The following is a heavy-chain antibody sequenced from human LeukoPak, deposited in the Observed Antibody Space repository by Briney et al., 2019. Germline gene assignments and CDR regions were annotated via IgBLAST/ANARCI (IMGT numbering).Heavy chain of an antibody. CDR1: GGSISSSSYY. CDR3: ASGYSSGWSSLNWFDP. J-gene: IGHJ5*02. V-gene: IGHV4-39*07. D-gene: IGHD6-19*01. Sequence: TSETLSLTCTVSGGSISSSSYYWGWIRQPPGKGLEWIGSIYYSGSTYYNPSLKSRVTISVDTSKNQFSLKLSSVTAADTAVYYCASGYSSGWSSLNWFDPWGQGTLVTVSS. CDR2: IYYSGST.